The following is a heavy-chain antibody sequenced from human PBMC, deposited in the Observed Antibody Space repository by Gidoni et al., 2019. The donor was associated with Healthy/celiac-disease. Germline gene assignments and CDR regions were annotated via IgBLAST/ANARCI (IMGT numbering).Heavy chain of an antibody. J-gene: IGHJ4*02. CDR1: GFTFSSYA. V-gene: IGHV3-23*01. CDR3: AKVTAAAGAFDY. D-gene: IGHD6-13*01. Sequence: EVQLLESGGGLVQPGGSLRLSCSASGFTFSSYAMSWVRQAPGKGLEWVSAISGSGGSTYYADSVKGRFTISRDNSKNTLYLQMNSLRAEDTAVYYCAKVTAAAGAFDYWGQGTLVTVSS. CDR2: ISGSGGST.